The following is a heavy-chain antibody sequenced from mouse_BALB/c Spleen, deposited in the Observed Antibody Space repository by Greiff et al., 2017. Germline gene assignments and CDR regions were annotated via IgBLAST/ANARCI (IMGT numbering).Heavy chain of an antibody. J-gene: IGHJ4*01. CDR2: INPYNGDT. Sequence: VQLKESGPELVKPGASVKISCKASGYSFTGYFMYWVMQSHGKSLEWIGRINPYNGDTFYNQKFKGKATLTVDKSSSTAHMELRSLASEDSAVYYCARAYRYAAMDYWGQGTSVTVSS. CDR1: GYSFTGYF. D-gene: IGHD2-14*01. V-gene: IGHV1-20*02. CDR3: ARAYRYAAMDY.